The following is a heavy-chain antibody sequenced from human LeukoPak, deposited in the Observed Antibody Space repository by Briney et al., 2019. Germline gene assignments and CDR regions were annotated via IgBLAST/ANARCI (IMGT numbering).Heavy chain of an antibody. CDR3: ARRTVTTLADY. D-gene: IGHD4-11*01. V-gene: IGHV3-30*03. J-gene: IGHJ4*02. CDR2: ISYDGSNK. CDR1: GFTFSSYG. Sequence: GGSLRLSCAASGFTFSSYGMHWVRQAPGKGLEWVAVISYDGSNKYYADSVKGRFTISRDNSKNTLYLQMNSLRAEDTAVYYCARRTVTTLADYWGQGTLVTVSS.